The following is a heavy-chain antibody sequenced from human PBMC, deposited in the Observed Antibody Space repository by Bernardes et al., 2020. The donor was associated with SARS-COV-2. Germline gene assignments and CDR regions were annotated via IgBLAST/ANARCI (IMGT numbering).Heavy chain of an antibody. CDR3: AKDRPPYYDSSGYYYSFPYWYFDL. Sequence: GGSLRLSCAASGFTFSSYAMSWVRQAPGKGLEWVSAISGSGGSTYYADSVKGRFTISRDNSKNTLYLQMNSLRAEDTAVYYCAKDRPPYYDSSGYYYSFPYWYFDLWGRGTLVTVSS. J-gene: IGHJ2*01. V-gene: IGHV3-23*01. CDR2: ISGSGGST. D-gene: IGHD3-22*01. CDR1: GFTFSSYA.